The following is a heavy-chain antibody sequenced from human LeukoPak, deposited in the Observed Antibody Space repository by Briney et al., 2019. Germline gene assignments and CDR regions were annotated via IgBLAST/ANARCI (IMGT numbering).Heavy chain of an antibody. CDR2: ISGSGGDT. CDR3: ARVGYCSSTSCYTTQYYYYGMDV. J-gene: IGHJ6*02. CDR1: GFPFSTYA. Sequence: PGGSLRLSCAASGFPFSTYAMSWVRQAPGKGLEWVSVISGSGGDTYYADSVKGRFTISRDNSKNTLYLQMNSLRAEDTAVYYCARVGYCSSTSCYTTQYYYYGMDVWGQGTTVTVSS. V-gene: IGHV3-23*01. D-gene: IGHD2-2*02.